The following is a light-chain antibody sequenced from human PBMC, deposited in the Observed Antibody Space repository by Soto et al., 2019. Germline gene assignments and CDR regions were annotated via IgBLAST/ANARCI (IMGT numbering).Light chain of an antibody. Sequence: PGERATLSCRASQSVSSSYLAWYQQKPGQAPRLLIHGASSRATGIPDRFSGSGSGTDFTLTISRLEPEDFAVYYCQQYGSSRGFTFGPGTKVDIK. V-gene: IGKV3-20*01. CDR3: QQYGSSRGFT. CDR1: QSVSSSY. J-gene: IGKJ3*01. CDR2: GAS.